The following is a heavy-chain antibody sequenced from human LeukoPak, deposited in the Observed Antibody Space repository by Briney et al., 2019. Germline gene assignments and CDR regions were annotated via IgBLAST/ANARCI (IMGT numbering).Heavy chain of an antibody. Sequence: GGSLRLSCAASGFTFSSYSMNWVRQAPGKGLEWVSSISSSSSHIYYADSVKGRFTISRDNAKNSLYLQMNSLRAEDTAVYYCARWSAADLFDYWGQGTLVTVSS. D-gene: IGHD6-13*01. J-gene: IGHJ4*02. CDR1: GFTFSSYS. V-gene: IGHV3-21*01. CDR3: ARWSAADLFDY. CDR2: ISSSSSHI.